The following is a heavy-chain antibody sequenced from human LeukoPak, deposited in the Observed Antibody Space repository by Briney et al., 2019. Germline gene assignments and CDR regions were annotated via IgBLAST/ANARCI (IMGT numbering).Heavy chain of an antibody. Sequence: SGGSLRLSCAASGFTFSDYWMNWVRQAPGKGLEWVSAISGSGGSTYYADSVKGRFTISRDNSKNTLYLQMNSLRAEDTAVYYCAKEQGSGWYAWGYWGQGTLVTVSS. CDR3: AKEQGSGWYAWGY. CDR1: GFTFSDYW. V-gene: IGHV3-23*01. D-gene: IGHD6-19*01. CDR2: ISGSGGST. J-gene: IGHJ4*02.